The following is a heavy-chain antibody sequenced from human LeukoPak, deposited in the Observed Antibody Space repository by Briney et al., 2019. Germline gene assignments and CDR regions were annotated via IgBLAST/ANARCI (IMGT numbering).Heavy chain of an antibody. Sequence: PSETLSLTCSVSGDSISDYYWSWIRQPPGKGLEWIGYMHSSGSTNYNPPLKSRVTISVDTSKNQFSLKLSSVTAADTALYYCARDRGITGTTEFDPWGQGTLVIVSS. CDR2: MHSSGST. CDR3: ARDRGITGTTEFDP. CDR1: GDSISDYY. D-gene: IGHD1-7*01. J-gene: IGHJ5*02. V-gene: IGHV4-59*01.